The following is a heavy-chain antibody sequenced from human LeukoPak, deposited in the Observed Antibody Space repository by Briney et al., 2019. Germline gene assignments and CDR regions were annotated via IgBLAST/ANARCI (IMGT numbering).Heavy chain of an antibody. CDR1: GYTFTGYY. Sequence: ASVKVSCKASGYTFTGYYMHWVRQPPGQGLEWMGWINPNSGGTNYAQKFQGRVTMTSDTSNSTAYMELNRLRSDDTAVYYCARGLPINHWGQGTLVSVFS. D-gene: IGHD2-15*01. CDR2: INPNSGGT. J-gene: IGHJ5*02. CDR3: ARGLPINH. V-gene: IGHV1-2*02.